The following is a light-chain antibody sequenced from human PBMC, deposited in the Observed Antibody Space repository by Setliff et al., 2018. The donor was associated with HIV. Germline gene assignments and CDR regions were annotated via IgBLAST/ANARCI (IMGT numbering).Light chain of an antibody. CDR1: SGDVGRNNY. V-gene: IGLV2-11*01. CDR2: YVS. J-gene: IGLJ1*01. CDR3: CSYAGSFYV. Sequence: QSVLTQPRSVSGSPGQSVTISCTGSSGDVGRNNYVSWYQQHPAKVPKLIINYVSKRPSGVPDRFSGSKSSNTASLTISGLQTEDEADYYCCSYAGSFYVFGSGTKVTVL.